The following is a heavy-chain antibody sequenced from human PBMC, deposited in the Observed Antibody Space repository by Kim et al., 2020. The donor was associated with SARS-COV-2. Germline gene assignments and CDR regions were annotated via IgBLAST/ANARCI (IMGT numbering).Heavy chain of an antibody. D-gene: IGHD6-25*01. CDR1: GGSVYNSIYY. Sequence: SETLSLTCTVSGGSVYNSIYYWGWVRQPPGKGLEWIGSIYYSGSTSYNPSLKTRVTMSVDTSTIQFSLNLNSVTATDTVVYYCARQRIAAAGPFDYWGQG. J-gene: IGHJ4*02. CDR2: IYYSGST. V-gene: IGHV4-39*01. CDR3: ARQRIAAAGPFDY.